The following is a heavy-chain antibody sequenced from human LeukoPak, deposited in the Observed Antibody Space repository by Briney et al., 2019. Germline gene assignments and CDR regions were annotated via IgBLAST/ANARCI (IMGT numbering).Heavy chain of an antibody. Sequence: SETLSLTCTVSGGSLSDNYWVWLRQPPGRGLEWVGYVYPGGGTSYNPSLKSRVTISVDTSQNRFSLKLTSVTAADTAVYYCARRRFAVPGTVWFDPRAREPWSPSPQ. CDR3: ARRRFAVPGTVWFDP. J-gene: IGHJ5*02. V-gene: IGHV4-4*09. CDR1: GGSLSDNY. D-gene: IGHD6-19*01. CDR2: VYPGGGT.